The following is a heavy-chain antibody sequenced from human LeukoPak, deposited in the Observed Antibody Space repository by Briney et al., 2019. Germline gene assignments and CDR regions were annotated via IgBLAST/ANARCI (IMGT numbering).Heavy chain of an antibody. V-gene: IGHV3-48*01. CDR2: ICSRSNTI. CDR1: GFTFSSYS. J-gene: IGHJ4*02. CDR3: ARESITGDRDFDY. Sequence: GGSLRLSCAASGFTFSSYSMNWVRQAPGKWLEWVSYICSRSNTIYYADSVKGRFTVSRDNAKNSLYLQMNSLRADDTALYYCARESITGDRDFDYWGQGTLVTVSS. D-gene: IGHD7-27*01.